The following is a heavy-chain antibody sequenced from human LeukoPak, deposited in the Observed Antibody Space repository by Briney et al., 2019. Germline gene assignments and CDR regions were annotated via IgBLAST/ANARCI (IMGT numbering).Heavy chain of an antibody. CDR1: GGSFSGYY. CDR3: ARGTITSGYDY. D-gene: IGHD3-3*01. CDR2: INHSGST. J-gene: IGHJ4*02. V-gene: IGHV4-34*01. Sequence: SETLSLTCAVYGGSFSGYYWSWIRQPPGKGLEWIGEINHSGSTNYNPSLKSRVTISVDTSKNQFSLKLSSATAADTAVYYCARGTITSGYDYWGQGTLVTVSS.